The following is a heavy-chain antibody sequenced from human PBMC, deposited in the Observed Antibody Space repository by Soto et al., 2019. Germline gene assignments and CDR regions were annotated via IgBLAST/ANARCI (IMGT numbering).Heavy chain of an antibody. CDR3: AHCPAECTKLICYKTVPHADG. Sequence: QITLKESGPTLVKPTQTLTLTCTFSGFSLSTSGVGVGWIRQPPGKALEWLALIYWDDDKRYSPSLKSRLTITKHTSKIQVVHTMTAMDPVDTSLYHCAHCPAECTKLICYKTVPHADGWGEGALGTASS. D-gene: IGHD2-8*01. CDR2: IYWDDDK. V-gene: IGHV2-5*02. CDR1: GFSLSTSGVG. J-gene: IGHJ4*02.